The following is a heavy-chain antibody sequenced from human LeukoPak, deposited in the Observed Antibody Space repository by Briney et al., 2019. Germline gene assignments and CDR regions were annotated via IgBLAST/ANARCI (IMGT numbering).Heavy chain of an antibody. D-gene: IGHD1-26*01. CDR2: IYYSGST. J-gene: IGHJ3*02. Sequence: PSETLSLTCTVSGGSISSSSYYWGWIRQPPGKGLEWIGSIYYSGSTYYNPSLKSRVTMSVDTSKNQFSLKLSSVTAADTAVYYCARREYSGSYFAFDIWGQGTMVTVSS. CDR3: ARREYSGSYFAFDI. V-gene: IGHV4-39*01. CDR1: GGSISSSSYY.